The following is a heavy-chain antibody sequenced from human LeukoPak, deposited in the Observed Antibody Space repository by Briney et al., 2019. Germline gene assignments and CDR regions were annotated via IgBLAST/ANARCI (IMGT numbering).Heavy chain of an antibody. V-gene: IGHV4-39*01. D-gene: IGHD6-13*01. CDR3: ARHGRYSSSRTIEGYFDN. Sequence: SETLSLTCSVSGASINSRSYYWDWIRQPPGKGLEWIGSIYYSGNTYYNPSLKSGVTISVDTSKNQFSLKLSSAAAADTAVYYCARHGRYSSSRTIEGYFDNWGQGTLVTVSS. CDR1: GASINSRSYY. J-gene: IGHJ4*02. CDR2: IYYSGNT.